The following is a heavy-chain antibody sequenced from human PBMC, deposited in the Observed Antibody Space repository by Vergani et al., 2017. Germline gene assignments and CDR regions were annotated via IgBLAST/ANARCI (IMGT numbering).Heavy chain of an antibody. CDR2: ISYDGSNK. CDR3: AKSRSWIQLWLPGY. J-gene: IGHJ4*02. D-gene: IGHD5-18*01. Sequence: VQLVESGGGLVQPGGSLRLSCAASGFTFSSYGMHWVRQAPGKGLEWVAVISYDGSNKYYADSVKGRFTISRDNSKNTLYLQMNSLRAEDTAVYYCAKSRSWIQLWLPGYWGQGTLVTVSS. CDR1: GFTFSSYG. V-gene: IGHV3-30*18.